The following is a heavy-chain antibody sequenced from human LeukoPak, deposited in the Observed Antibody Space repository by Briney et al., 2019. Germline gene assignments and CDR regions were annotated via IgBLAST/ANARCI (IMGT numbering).Heavy chain of an antibody. CDR1: GFTFSSYE. D-gene: IGHD4-17*01. CDR3: ARGGVTTSGTFDI. Sequence: PGGSVRLSCAASGFTFSSYEMNWVRQAPGKGLEWVSYISSSGSTIYYEDSVKGRFTISRDNAKNSLYLQMNSLRAEDTAVYYCARGGVTTSGTFDIWGHGTMVTVSS. J-gene: IGHJ3*02. CDR2: ISSSGSTI. V-gene: IGHV3-48*03.